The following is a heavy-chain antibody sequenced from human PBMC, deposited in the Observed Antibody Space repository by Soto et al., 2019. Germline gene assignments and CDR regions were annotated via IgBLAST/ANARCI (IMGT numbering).Heavy chain of an antibody. D-gene: IGHD3-10*01. Sequence: PSDTLSLTCAVHCLSFIGYYWIWIPQPPGKGLEWIGEINHSGSTNYNPSLKSRVTISVDTSRNQFSLKLSSVTAADTAVYYCARGSANYGSEAYYYYYGMDVWGQGTTVTVS. CDR3: ARGSANYGSEAYYYYYGMDV. CDR1: CLSFIGYY. V-gene: IGHV4-34*01. CDR2: INHSGST. J-gene: IGHJ6*02.